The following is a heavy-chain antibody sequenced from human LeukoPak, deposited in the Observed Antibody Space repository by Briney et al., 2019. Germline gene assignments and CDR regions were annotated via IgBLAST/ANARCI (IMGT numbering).Heavy chain of an antibody. D-gene: IGHD4/OR15-4a*01. CDR1: GGSISSSSYY. Sequence: PSETLSLTCTVSGGSISSSSYYWGWIRQPPGKGLEWIGSIYYGGGTHYNPSLKSRATIFLDTSMNQFSLRLISVTAADTALYFCARESFEEPGTMDHWGQGTLVSVSS. J-gene: IGHJ4*02. CDR2: IYYGGGT. CDR3: ARESFEEPGTMDH. V-gene: IGHV4-39*07.